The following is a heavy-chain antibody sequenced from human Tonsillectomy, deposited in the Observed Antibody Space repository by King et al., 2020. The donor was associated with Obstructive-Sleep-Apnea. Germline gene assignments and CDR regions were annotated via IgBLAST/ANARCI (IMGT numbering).Heavy chain of an antibody. Sequence: VQLVESGGGLVQPGGSLRLSCAASGFTFNNYAMSWVRQAPGQGLEWVSSISDGVGSTYYADSVKGRFTISRDNSKNTLYLQMNSLRAEDTALYYCAKSYYYGSGSYYNGFDYWGQGILVTVSS. D-gene: IGHD3-10*01. CDR1: GFTFNNYA. CDR3: AKSYYYGSGSYYNGFDY. CDR2: ISDGVGST. J-gene: IGHJ4*02. V-gene: IGHV3-23*04.